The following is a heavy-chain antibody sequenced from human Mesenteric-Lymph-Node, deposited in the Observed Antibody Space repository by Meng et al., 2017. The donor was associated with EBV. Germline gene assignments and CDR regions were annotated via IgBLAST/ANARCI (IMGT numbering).Heavy chain of an antibody. CDR2: ISTYRGNT. Sequence: QVQLGQSGAEVKKPGASVNVSCKASFNIFTSYGINWVRQAPGQGLEWMGWISTYRGNTDYAQNFQGRVTMTTDTSTSTAYMELRSLKSDDTAVFYCATEARSGTFNWFDSWGQGTLVTVSS. CDR3: ATEARSGTFNWFDS. J-gene: IGHJ5*01. D-gene: IGHD1-1*01. CDR1: FNIFTSYG. V-gene: IGHV1-18*04.